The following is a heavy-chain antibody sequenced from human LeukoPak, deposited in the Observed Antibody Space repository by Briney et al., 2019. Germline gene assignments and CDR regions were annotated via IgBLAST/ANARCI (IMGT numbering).Heavy chain of an antibody. J-gene: IGHJ4*02. CDR1: GDSVSSNSAA. CDR2: TYYRSKWYN. V-gene: IGHV6-1*01. D-gene: IGHD6-13*01. CDR3: ARAMRITAAGTFYLDY. Sequence: SQTLSLTCAISGDSVSSNSAAWNWIRQSPSRGLEWLGRTYYRSKWYNDYAVSVKSRATINPDTSKNQFPLQLNSVTPEDTAVYYCARAMRITAAGTFYLDYWGQGTLVTVSS.